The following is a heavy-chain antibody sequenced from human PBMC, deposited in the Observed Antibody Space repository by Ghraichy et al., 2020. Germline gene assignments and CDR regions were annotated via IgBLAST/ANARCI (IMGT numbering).Heavy chain of an antibody. CDR2: ITSRSSYI. J-gene: IGHJ3*02. CDR1: GFTFSTYN. V-gene: IGHV3-21*01. Sequence: GGSLRLSCAASGFTFSTYNMNWVRQAPGKGLEWVSSITSRSSYIYYADSVKGRFTISRDNAKNSLYLQMNSLRAEDTAVYFCAGSRNQLLLDPFDIWGQGTMVTVSS. D-gene: IGHD2-2*01. CDR3: AGSRNQLLLDPFDI.